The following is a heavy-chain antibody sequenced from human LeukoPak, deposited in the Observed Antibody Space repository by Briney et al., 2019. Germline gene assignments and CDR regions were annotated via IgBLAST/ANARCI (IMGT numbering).Heavy chain of an antibody. D-gene: IGHD5-12*01. V-gene: IGHV1-18*01. CDR2: ISSYNANT. Sequence: GASVKVSCKASGYTFTSYGISWVRQAPGQGLEWMGWISSYNANTNYAQKLQGRVTMTTDTSTSTVYMELRSLRSDDTAVYYCARGYRGYEVDYWGQGTLVTVSS. CDR3: ARGYRGYEVDY. J-gene: IGHJ4*02. CDR1: GYTFTSYG.